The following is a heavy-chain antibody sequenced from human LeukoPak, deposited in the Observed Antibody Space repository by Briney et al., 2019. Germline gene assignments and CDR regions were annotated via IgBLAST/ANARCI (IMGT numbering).Heavy chain of an antibody. CDR3: VRDLGHSRHYFEY. CDR1: GFSFSSFF. D-gene: IGHD7-27*01. J-gene: IGHJ4*02. V-gene: IGHV3-7*01. CDR2: ISQDESET. Sequence: GGSLRLSCAASGFSFSSFFLNWVRLTPGRELEWVACISQDESETFYMDSVRGRFTTSRDNTKKSLYLQMNSLRAEDTAVYFCVRDLGHSRHYFEYWGQGALVTVSS.